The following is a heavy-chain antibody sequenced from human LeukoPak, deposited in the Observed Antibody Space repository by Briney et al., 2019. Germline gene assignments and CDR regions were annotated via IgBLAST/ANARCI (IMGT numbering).Heavy chain of an antibody. CDR3: ACRDLTSTWSYP. CDR1: GYSFTSYW. V-gene: IGHV5-51*01. D-gene: IGHD2-2*01. CDR2: IFPGDSRT. J-gene: IGHJ5*02. Sequence: GESLKLSCKGIGYSFTSYWIRWVRQTPGKGLEWMGVIFPGDSRTRYNPSFQGQVTISVDKSISTAYLQWVSLKASDTAMYYCACRDLTSTWSYPWGQGTLVTVSS.